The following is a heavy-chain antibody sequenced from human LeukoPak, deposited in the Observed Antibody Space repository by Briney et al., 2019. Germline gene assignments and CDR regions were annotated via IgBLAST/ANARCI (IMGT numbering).Heavy chain of an antibody. CDR2: INHSGST. CDR1: GGSFSGYY. V-gene: IGHV4-34*01. CDR3: ARGRRIAAAGTRDYFDY. D-gene: IGHD6-13*01. Sequence: SETLSLTCAVYGGSFSGYYWSWIRQPPGKGLEWIGEINHSGSTNYNPSLKSRVTISVDTSKNQFSLKLSSVTAADTAVYYCARGRRIAAAGTRDYFDYWGQGTLVTVSS. J-gene: IGHJ4*02.